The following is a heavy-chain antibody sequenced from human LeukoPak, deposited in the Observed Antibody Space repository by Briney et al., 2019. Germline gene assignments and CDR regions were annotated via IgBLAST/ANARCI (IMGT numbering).Heavy chain of an antibody. J-gene: IGHJ4*02. Sequence: GASVKVSCKASGYTFTGYYMHWVRQAPGQGLEWMGWISAYNGHTNYAQKLQGRVTMTTDTSTSTAYMELRSLRSDDTAVYYCAREQTYSSSWPAIDYWGQGTLVTVSS. CDR1: GYTFTGYY. CDR3: AREQTYSSSWPAIDY. D-gene: IGHD6-13*01. V-gene: IGHV1-18*04. CDR2: ISAYNGHT.